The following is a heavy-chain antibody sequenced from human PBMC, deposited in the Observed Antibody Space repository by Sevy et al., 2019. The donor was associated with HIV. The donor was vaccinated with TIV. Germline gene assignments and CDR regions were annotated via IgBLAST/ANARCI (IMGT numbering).Heavy chain of an antibody. V-gene: IGHV3-15*07. D-gene: IGHD3-10*01. J-gene: IGHJ4*02. CDR3: SSRPYGSIIDY. CDR1: GFNISSAS. CDR2: IKGKTDGETT. Sequence: GGSLRLSCGGSGFNISSASMNWVRQAPGKGLEWVGRIKGKTDGETTDYAAPVKGRFIISRYDSGKTVYVQLNSVKTEDTAMYFCSSRPYGSIIDYWGQGTLVTVSS.